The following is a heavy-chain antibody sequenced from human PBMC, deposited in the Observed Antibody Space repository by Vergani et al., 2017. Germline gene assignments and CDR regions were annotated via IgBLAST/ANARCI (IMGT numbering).Heavy chain of an antibody. D-gene: IGHD1-1*01. J-gene: IGHJ1*01. Sequence: VHLVESVGGLVQPGRSLRLSCVVSGFTSSYYGMHWVRQAPGKGLEWVAVISYDGTQKYYADSVKGRFTISRDNSKSTLYLQMNILRTEDTAVYYCATKSCGTPGCQIGYFREWGQGTLVTVSS. V-gene: IGHV3-30*03. CDR2: ISYDGTQK. CDR3: ATKSCGTPGCQIGYFRE. CDR1: GFTSSYYG.